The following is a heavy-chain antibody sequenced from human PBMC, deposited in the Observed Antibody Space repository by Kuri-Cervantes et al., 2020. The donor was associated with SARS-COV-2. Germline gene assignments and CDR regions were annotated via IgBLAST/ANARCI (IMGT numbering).Heavy chain of an antibody. CDR1: GFTFSSYA. V-gene: IGHV3-30*04. Sequence: GGSLRLSCAASGFTFSSYAMHWVRQAPGKGLEWVAVISYDGSNKYYADSVKGRFTISRDNSKNTLYLQMNSLRAEDTAVYYCAKVFEASSLEAVEPTHYYYYGMDVWGQGTAVTVSS. J-gene: IGHJ6*02. D-gene: IGHD6-19*01. CDR3: AKVFEASSLEAVEPTHYYYYGMDV. CDR2: ISYDGSNK.